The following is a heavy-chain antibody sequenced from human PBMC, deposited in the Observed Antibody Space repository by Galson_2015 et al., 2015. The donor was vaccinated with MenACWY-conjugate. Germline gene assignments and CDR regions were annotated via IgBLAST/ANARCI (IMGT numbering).Heavy chain of an antibody. V-gene: IGHV1-69*13. CDR3: ARDRSYYYGSGNYLGNHNY. J-gene: IGHJ4*02. Sequence: SVKVSCKASGGSFSSYGISWVRQAPGQGLEWVGGIIPVFETPEYAQKFQDRVTISADESTRTIFMELSRLRSEDTAIYYCARDRSYYYGSGNYLGNHNYWGQGTLVTVAS. CDR1: GGSFSSYG. CDR2: IIPVFETP. D-gene: IGHD3-10*01.